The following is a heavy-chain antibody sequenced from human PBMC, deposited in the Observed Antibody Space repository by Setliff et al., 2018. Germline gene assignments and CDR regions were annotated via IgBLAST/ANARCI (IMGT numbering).Heavy chain of an antibody. V-gene: IGHV3-33*01. D-gene: IGHD3-16*02. Sequence: GGSLRLSCAASGFTFSSYGMHWVRQAPGKGLEWVAVIWYDGSNKYYADSVKGRFTISRDNSKNTLYLQMNSLRAEDTGLYYCARDRGQVTVNNRYGFYYYGMDVWGQGTTVTVSS. CDR2: IWYDGSNK. J-gene: IGHJ6*02. CDR3: ARDRGQVTVNNRYGFYYYGMDV. CDR1: GFTFSSYG.